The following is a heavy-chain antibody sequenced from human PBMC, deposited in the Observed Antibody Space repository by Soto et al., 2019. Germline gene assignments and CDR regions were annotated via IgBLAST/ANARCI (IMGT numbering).Heavy chain of an antibody. CDR2: ISGSGGST. Sequence: EVQLLESGGGLVQPGGSLRLSCVASGFTFSGNVMSWVRQAPGKGLEWISIISGSGGSTYYADSVKGRFIISRDNSNNTLYLQMHSLTAADTAVYYCAKNGCGGDCYSSVAGNWFDPWGQGTLVTVSS. CDR1: GFTFSGNV. J-gene: IGHJ5*02. CDR3: AKNGCGGDCYSSVAGNWFDP. D-gene: IGHD2-21*02. V-gene: IGHV3-23*01.